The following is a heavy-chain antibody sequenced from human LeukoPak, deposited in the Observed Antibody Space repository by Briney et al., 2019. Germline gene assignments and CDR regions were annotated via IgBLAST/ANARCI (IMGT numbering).Heavy chain of an antibody. J-gene: IGHJ4*02. CDR3: ARMGYCSSTSCSTH. CDR1: GGSFSGYY. CDR2: MNHSGST. D-gene: IGHD2-2*01. Sequence: SQTLSLTCAVHGGSFSGYYCSWIRQPPGKGLESIGGMNHSGSTNYNPSLKSRVTISVDTSKNQFSLKLSSVTAADTAVYYCARMGYCSSTSCSTHWGQGTLVTVSS. V-gene: IGHV4-34*01.